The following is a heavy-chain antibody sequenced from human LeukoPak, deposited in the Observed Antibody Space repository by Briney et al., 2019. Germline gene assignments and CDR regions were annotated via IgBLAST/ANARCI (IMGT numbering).Heavy chain of an antibody. J-gene: IGHJ4*02. CDR2: IYYSGST. D-gene: IGHD6-13*01. V-gene: IGHV4-30-4*01. CDR3: ARIAAAGTHDY. Sequence: PSETLSLTCTVSGGSISSGDYYWSWIRQPPGKGLEWIGYIYYSGSTYYNPSLKSRVTISVDTSKNQFSLKLSSVTAADTAVYYCARIAAAGTHDYWGQGTLVTVSS. CDR1: GGSISSGDYY.